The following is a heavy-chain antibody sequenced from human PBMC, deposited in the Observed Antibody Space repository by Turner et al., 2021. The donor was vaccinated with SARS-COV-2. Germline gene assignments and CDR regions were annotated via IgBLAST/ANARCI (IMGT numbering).Heavy chain of an antibody. V-gene: IGHV3-48*03. Sequence: EVQLVESGGGLVQPGGSLRLSCASYGFTVSSYEMNWVRQAPGKGLEWVSFISTGGDAIYYADSVKGRFTISKDSAKNSLYLQMNSLRAEDMAVYYCVRGGYYYYGLDVWGQGTTVTVSS. J-gene: IGHJ6*02. CDR2: ISTGGDAI. CDR3: VRGGYYYYGLDV. CDR1: GFTVSSYE.